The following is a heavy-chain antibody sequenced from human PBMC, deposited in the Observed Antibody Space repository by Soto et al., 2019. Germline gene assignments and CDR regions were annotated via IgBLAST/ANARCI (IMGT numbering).Heavy chain of an antibody. J-gene: IGHJ6*02. V-gene: IGHV1-8*01. CDR1: GYTFTSYD. CDR3: ARERTGTTSMDV. Sequence: QVQLVQSGAEVKKPGASVKVSYKASGYTFTSYDINWVRQATGQGLEWMGWMNPNSGNTGYAQKSRGRVTMTRNTSISTAYMELSSLRSEDTAVYYCARERTGTTSMDVWGQGTTVTVSS. CDR2: MNPNSGNT. D-gene: IGHD1-1*01.